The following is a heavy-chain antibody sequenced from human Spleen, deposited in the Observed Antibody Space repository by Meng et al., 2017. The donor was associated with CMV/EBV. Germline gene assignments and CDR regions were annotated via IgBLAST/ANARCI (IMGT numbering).Heavy chain of an antibody. CDR1: GGSISSGSYY. CDR2: IYYSGST. D-gene: IGHD1-1*01. CDR3: ARVTTWFDP. J-gene: IGHJ5*02. Sequence: LRLSCSVSGGSISSGSYYWSWIRQDPGKGLEWIGYIYYSGSTYYNPSLKSRITISVDRSKNQFSLKLTSVTAADTAVYYCARVTTWFDPWGQGTLVTVSS. V-gene: IGHV4-31*03.